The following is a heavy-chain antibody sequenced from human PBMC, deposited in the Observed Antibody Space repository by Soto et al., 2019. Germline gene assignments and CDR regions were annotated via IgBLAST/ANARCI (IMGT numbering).Heavy chain of an antibody. CDR2: IYYSGST. CDR3: ARHATNSSSWADY. Sequence: SETLSLTCTVSGGSISSSSYYWGWIRQPPGKGLEWIGSIYYSGSTYYNPSLKSRVTISVDTSKNQFSLKLSSVTAADTAVYYCARHATNSSSWADYWGQGTLVTVSS. V-gene: IGHV4-39*01. J-gene: IGHJ4*02. D-gene: IGHD6-13*01. CDR1: GGSISSSSYY.